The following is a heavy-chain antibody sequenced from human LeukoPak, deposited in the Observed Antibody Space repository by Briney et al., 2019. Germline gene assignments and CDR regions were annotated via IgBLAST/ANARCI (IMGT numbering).Heavy chain of an antibody. Sequence: SETLSLTCTVSDGSISSGDYYWSWIRQPPGKGLEWIGYIYYSGSTYYNSSLKSRFTISVATSKNQFSLKLSSVTAADTAVYYCARVGAKGVLRYFDWLSTGYYFDYWGQGTLVTVSS. CDR1: DGSISSGDYY. CDR3: ARVGAKGVLRYFDWLSTGYYFDY. CDR2: IYYSGST. J-gene: IGHJ4*02. D-gene: IGHD3-9*01. V-gene: IGHV4-30-4*08.